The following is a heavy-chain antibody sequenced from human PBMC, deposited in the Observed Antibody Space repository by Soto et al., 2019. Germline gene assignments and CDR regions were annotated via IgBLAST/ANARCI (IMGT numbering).Heavy chain of an antibody. CDR1: GGSISGGGFS. Sequence: SESMSLTCAVSGGSISGGGFSWSWIRQPPGKGLEWIGYILHTGATQYNPSLKSRVSMSVDKSKNQFSLHLTSVTAEDTAVYYCARLQFGEGFDYWGQGALVTVSS. J-gene: IGHJ4*02. D-gene: IGHD3-10*01. CDR2: ILHTGAT. V-gene: IGHV4-30-2*01. CDR3: ARLQFGEGFDY.